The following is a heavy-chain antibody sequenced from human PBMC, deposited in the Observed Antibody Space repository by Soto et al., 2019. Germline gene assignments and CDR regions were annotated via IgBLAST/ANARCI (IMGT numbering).Heavy chain of an antibody. CDR3: ARARYYYGSGSYAYYYYYMDV. CDR2: IGTAGDT. D-gene: IGHD3-10*01. V-gene: IGHV3-13*01. CDR1: GFTFSSYD. Sequence: EVQLVESGGGLVQPGGSLRLSCAASGFTFSSYDMHWVRQATGKGLEWVSAIGTAGDTYYPGSVKGRLTISRENDKNSLYLQMNSLRAGDTAVYYCARARYYYGSGSYAYYYYYMDVWGKGTTVTVSS. J-gene: IGHJ6*03.